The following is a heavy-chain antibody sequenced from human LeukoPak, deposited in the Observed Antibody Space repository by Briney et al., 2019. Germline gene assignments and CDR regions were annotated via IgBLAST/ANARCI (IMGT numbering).Heavy chain of an antibody. Sequence: GGSLRLSCAASGFTLSNYAMTWVRQAPGKGLEWVSCTSGGGAYTHYADSVKGRFTISRDNSKNTVSLQMNSLRAEDTAVYYCAKGAFERFGEPSDYWGQGTLVTVSS. J-gene: IGHJ4*02. CDR3: AKGAFERFGEPSDY. D-gene: IGHD3-10*01. CDR2: TSGGGAYT. CDR1: GFTLSNYA. V-gene: IGHV3-23*01.